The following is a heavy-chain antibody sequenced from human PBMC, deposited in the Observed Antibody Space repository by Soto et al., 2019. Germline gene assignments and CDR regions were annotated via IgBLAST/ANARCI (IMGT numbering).Heavy chain of an antibody. Sequence: ASVKVSCKASGYTLTSYAMHCVRQAPGQRLEWMGWINAGNGNTKYSQKFQGRVTITRDTSASTAYMELSSLRSEDTAVYYCAGGIAVAGTYYYYGMDVWGQGTTVTVSS. CDR1: GYTLTSYA. J-gene: IGHJ6*02. CDR3: AGGIAVAGTYYYYGMDV. D-gene: IGHD6-19*01. V-gene: IGHV1-3*01. CDR2: INAGNGNT.